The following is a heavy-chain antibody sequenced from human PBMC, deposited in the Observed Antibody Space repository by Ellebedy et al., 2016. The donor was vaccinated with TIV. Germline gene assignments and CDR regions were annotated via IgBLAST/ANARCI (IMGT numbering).Heavy chain of an antibody. CDR3: ARDEYDILTGSNSWFDP. V-gene: IGHV1-18*01. Sequence: ASVKVSCKASGYTFRSYGISWVRQAPGQGLEWMGWISAYTGDTDYPQKFQGRVTMTTDTSTSTAYMELRSLRSDDTAVYYCARDEYDILTGSNSWFDPWGQGTLVTVSS. D-gene: IGHD3-9*01. CDR1: GYTFRSYG. J-gene: IGHJ5*02. CDR2: ISAYTGDT.